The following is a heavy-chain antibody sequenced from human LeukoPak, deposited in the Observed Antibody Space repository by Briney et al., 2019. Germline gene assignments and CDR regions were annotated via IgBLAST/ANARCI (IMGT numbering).Heavy chain of an antibody. D-gene: IGHD5-24*01. V-gene: IGHV4-39*07. CDR2: FYYSGST. J-gene: IGHJ4*02. Sequence: SETLSLTCTVSGDSISSSSYYWGWIRQPPGKGLEWIGSFYYSGSTFYNPSLESRVTISVDTSKNQFSLKLSSVTAADTAVYYCARGVRVYGLATTTYFDYWGQGTLVTVSS. CDR3: ARGVRVYGLATTTYFDY. CDR1: GDSISSSSYY.